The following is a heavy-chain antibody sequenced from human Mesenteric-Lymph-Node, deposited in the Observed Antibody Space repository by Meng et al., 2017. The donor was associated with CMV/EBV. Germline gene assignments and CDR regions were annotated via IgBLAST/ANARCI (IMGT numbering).Heavy chain of an antibody. CDR1: FDNYG. CDR2: ISWNGARI. J-gene: IGHJ4*02. D-gene: IGHD2-15*01. CDR3: ARAAGYCSGGSCLALAFDY. Sequence: FDNYGMTWVSQVPGKGLEWVAGISWNGARIGYADSVKGRFTISRDNAENSLHLQMNSLRAEDTALYYCARAAGYCSGGSCLALAFDYWGQGTLVTVSS. V-gene: IGHV3-20*03.